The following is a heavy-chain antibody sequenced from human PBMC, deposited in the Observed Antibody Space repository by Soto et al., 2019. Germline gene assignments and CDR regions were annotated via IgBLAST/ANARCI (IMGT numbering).Heavy chain of an antibody. Sequence: ASVKVSCKTSGYIFTDHLIHWVRQSPGQGLQWVGWVHPDSGGTNVAQAFQDRVTMTADTSITTAYMDLARLRPDDTAIFYCARGAQGFFPVSGIYFYFDHWGQGTPVTVSS. CDR2: VHPDSGGT. V-gene: IGHV1-2*02. D-gene: IGHD3-22*01. CDR3: ARGAQGFFPVSGIYFYFDH. J-gene: IGHJ4*02. CDR1: GYIFTDHL.